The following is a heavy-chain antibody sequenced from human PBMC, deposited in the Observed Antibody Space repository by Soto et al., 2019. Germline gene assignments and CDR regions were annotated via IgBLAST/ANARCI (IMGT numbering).Heavy chain of an antibody. CDR2: IIPISGTA. V-gene: IGHV1-69*01. CDR3: ARSQGSSTSLEIYYYYYYGMDV. CDR1: GGPFSSYA. D-gene: IGHD2-2*01. Sequence: QVQLVQSGAEVKKPGSSVKVSCKASGGPFSSYAISWVRQAPGQGLEWMGGIIPISGTANYAQKFQGRVTITADESTSTAYMGLSSLRSEDTAVYYCARSQGSSTSLEIYYYYYYGMDVWGQGTTVTVSS. J-gene: IGHJ6*02.